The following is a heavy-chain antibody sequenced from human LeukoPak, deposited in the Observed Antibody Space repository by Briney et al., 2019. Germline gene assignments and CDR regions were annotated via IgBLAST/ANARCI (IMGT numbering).Heavy chain of an antibody. D-gene: IGHD5-12*01. V-gene: IGHV1-46*01. CDR3: ARSMVATVYYFDY. CDR1: RYTFTSYY. CDR2: INPSGGST. Sequence: ASVKVSCKASRYTFTSYYMHWVRQAPGQGLEWMGIINPSGGSTSYAQKFQGRVTMTRDTSTSTVHMELSSLRSEDTAVYYCARSMVATVYYFDYWGQGTLVTVSS. J-gene: IGHJ4*02.